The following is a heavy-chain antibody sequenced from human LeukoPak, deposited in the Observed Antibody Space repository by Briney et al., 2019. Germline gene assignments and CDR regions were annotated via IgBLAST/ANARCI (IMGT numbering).Heavy chain of an antibody. Sequence: GGSLRLSCAASGFTFSSYGMHWVRQAPGKGLEWVAVISYDGSNKYYADSVKGRFTISRDNSKNTLYLQMNSLRAEDTAVYYCAKAQKNRPLAAAGIDYWGQGTLVTVSS. V-gene: IGHV3-30*18. CDR2: ISYDGSNK. CDR3: AKAQKNRPLAAAGIDY. CDR1: GFTFSSYG. D-gene: IGHD6-13*01. J-gene: IGHJ4*02.